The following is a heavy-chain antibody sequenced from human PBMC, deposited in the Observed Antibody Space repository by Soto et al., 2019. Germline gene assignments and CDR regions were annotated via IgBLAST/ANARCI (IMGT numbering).Heavy chain of an antibody. V-gene: IGHV3-49*04. CDR1: GFTFEDHA. CDR2: IRGSTYGSTT. J-gene: IGHJ6*02. CDR3: ARDGAFYGVDV. Sequence: EVQLVESGGGSVQPGRSLRLSCTFSGFTFEDHALTWVRQAPGKGLQWLGYIRGSTYGSTTEYDPSVRGRIIISRDDSKSIGYLQMHSLKSEDTAVYYCARDGAFYGVDVWGQGTTVTVSS. D-gene: IGHD1-26*01.